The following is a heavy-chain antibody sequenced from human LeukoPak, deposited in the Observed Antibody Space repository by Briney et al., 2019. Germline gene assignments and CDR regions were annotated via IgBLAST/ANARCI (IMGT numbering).Heavy chain of an antibody. CDR2: ISGSGGST. D-gene: IGHD3-22*01. CDR3: ARGPPDYCDSSGYYAPEDY. Sequence: GGSLRLSCAASGFTFSSYAMSWVRQAPGKGLEWVSAISGSGGSTYYADSVKGRFTISRDNSKNTLYLQMNSLRAEDTAVYYCARGPPDYCDSSGYYAPEDYWGQGTLVTVSS. CDR1: GFTFSSYA. V-gene: IGHV3-23*01. J-gene: IGHJ4*02.